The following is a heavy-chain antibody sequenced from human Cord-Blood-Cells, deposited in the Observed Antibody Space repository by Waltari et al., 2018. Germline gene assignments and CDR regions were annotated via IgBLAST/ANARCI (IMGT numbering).Heavy chain of an antibody. Sequence: QVQLVESGGGVVQPGRSLRLSCAASGFTFSSYAVHWVRQAPGKGLEWVAVISYDGSNKYYADSVKGRFTISRDNSKNTLYLQMNSLRAEDTAVYYCARDPNWNYFDYWGQGTLVTVSS. V-gene: IGHV3-30-3*01. CDR1: GFTFSSYA. CDR2: ISYDGSNK. D-gene: IGHD1-20*01. J-gene: IGHJ4*02. CDR3: ARDPNWNYFDY.